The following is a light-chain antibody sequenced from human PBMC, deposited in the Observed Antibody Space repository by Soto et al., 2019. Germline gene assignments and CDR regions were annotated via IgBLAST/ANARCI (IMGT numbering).Light chain of an antibody. J-gene: IGLJ1*01. CDR3: NSYTTISTLV. CDR2: EVT. CDR1: SSDVGGYNF. Sequence: QSLLTQPASVSGSPGQSITISCTGTSSDVGGYNFVSWYQQHPGKALKLMIYEVTSRPSGVSNRFSGSKSSNTASLTNSGLRAEDEAAYYCNSYTTISTLVFGTGTKVTV. V-gene: IGLV2-14*03.